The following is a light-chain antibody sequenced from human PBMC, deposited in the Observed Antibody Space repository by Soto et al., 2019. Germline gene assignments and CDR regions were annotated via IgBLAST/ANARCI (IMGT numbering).Light chain of an antibody. CDR2: GAS. V-gene: IGKV3-20*01. CDR1: QSVSSSY. CDR3: QQYGSSPIT. Sequence: DIVLTQSPGALSLSPGERLTLSCRASQSVSSSYVAWYQQKPGQAPRLLIYGASDRATGIPDRFSGSGSGRDFTLTISRVEPEDSAVFHCQQYGSSPITFGQGTKVDLK. J-gene: IGKJ1*01.